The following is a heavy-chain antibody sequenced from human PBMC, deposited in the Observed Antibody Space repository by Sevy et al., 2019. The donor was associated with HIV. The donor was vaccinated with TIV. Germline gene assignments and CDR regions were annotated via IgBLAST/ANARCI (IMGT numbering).Heavy chain of an antibody. CDR2: IWFDGSNK. CDR3: AKGMLITQYYFDY. Sequence: GGSLRLSCAASGFTFSNYGMHWVRQAPGRGLEWVAVIWFDGSNKLYADSVKGRFTISRDNSKNTVELQLNSLRAEDTAVYYCAKGMLITQYYFDYWGRGTLVTVSS. J-gene: IGHJ4*02. CDR1: GFTFSNYG. V-gene: IGHV3-33*06. D-gene: IGHD3-16*01.